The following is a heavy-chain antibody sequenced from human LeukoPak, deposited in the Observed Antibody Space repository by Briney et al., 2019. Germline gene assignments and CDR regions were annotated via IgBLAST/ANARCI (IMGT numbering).Heavy chain of an antibody. Sequence: SVKVSCKASGGTFSSYAISWVRQAPGQGLEWMGGIIPIFGTANYAQKCQGRVTITADESTSTAYMELSSLRSEDTAVYYCARELLDIVVVPAALGYSGEGTLVTVSS. V-gene: IGHV1-69*13. CDR2: IIPIFGTA. CDR1: GGTFSSYA. CDR3: ARELLDIVVVPAALGY. D-gene: IGHD2-2*03. J-gene: IGHJ4*02.